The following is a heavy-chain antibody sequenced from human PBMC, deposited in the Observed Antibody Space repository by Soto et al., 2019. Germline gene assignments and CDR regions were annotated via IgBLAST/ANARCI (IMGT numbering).Heavy chain of an antibody. CDR2: IWYDGSNK. Sequence: QVQLVESGGGVVQPGRSLRLSCAASGFTFSKNGMHWVRQAPGKGLEWVANIWYDGSNKYYADSVKGRFTISRDNSKNTRYLQMNSRRAEDTAVYYCASPSRDAFDIWGQGTMVTVSS. V-gene: IGHV3-33*01. CDR3: ASPSRDAFDI. J-gene: IGHJ3*02. CDR1: GFTFSKNG.